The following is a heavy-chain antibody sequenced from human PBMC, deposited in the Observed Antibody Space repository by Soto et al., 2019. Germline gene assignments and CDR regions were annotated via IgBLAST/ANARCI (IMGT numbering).Heavy chain of an antibody. D-gene: IGHD3-10*01. J-gene: IGHJ5*02. CDR1: GFSFTNYW. CDR3: ARVRSASYDWFDP. Sequence: GGSLRLSCAASGFSFTNYWMHWVRQAPGKGLMWVSRINTDGSRTSYADSVKGRFAISRDNAKNTLYLQMNSLRAEDTAVYYCARVRSASYDWFDPWGQGTLVTVSS. CDR2: INTDGSRT. V-gene: IGHV3-74*01.